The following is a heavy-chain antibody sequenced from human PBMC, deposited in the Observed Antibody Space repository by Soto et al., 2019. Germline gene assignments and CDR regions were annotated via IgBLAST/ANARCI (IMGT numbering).Heavy chain of an antibody. CDR2: INHSGST. Sequence: QVQLQQWGAGLLKPSETLSLTCAVYGGSFSGYYWSWIRQPPGKGLEWIGEINHSGSTNYNPSLKXXVXIXVATSKNQFSLKLSSVTAADTAVYYCARGGRDGYTVWGQGTLVTVSS. J-gene: IGHJ4*02. CDR1: GGSFSGYY. D-gene: IGHD5-12*01. CDR3: ARGGRDGYTV. V-gene: IGHV4-34*01.